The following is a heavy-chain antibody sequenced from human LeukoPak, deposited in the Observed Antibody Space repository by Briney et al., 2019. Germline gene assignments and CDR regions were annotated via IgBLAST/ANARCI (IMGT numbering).Heavy chain of an antibody. V-gene: IGHV1-2*02. CDR3: ARESGDSSGWYRYGMDV. CDR1: GYSLTGYY. Sequence: ASLKVSCKASGYSLTGYYMHWVRQAPGQGLEWVGWINPNSGGTNFAQKFQGRVTMTRDTSISTAYMELSRLRSDDTAVYYCARESGDSSGWYRYGMDVWGQGTTVTVSS. D-gene: IGHD6-19*01. CDR2: INPNSGGT. J-gene: IGHJ6*02.